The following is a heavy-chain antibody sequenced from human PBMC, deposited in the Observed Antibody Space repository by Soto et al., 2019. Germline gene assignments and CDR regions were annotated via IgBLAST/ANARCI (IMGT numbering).Heavy chain of an antibody. D-gene: IGHD3-10*01. V-gene: IGHV1-2*02. CDR2: INPNSGGT. J-gene: IGHJ3*02. Sequence: ASVKVSCKASGFTFTGHYIHWVRQAPGQGLEWMGWINPNSGGTSYAQKFQGRVTMTRDNAKNSLYLQMNSLRAEDTAVYYCARDPGLWFGERRSPFGIWGRGTMVTVSS. CDR1: GFTFTGHY. CDR3: ARDPGLWFGERRSPFGI.